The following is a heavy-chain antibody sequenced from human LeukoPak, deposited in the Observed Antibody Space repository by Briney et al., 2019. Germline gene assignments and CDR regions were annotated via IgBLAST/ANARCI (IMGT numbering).Heavy chain of an antibody. CDR2: ISENGGST. CDR3: AKEATLDDFWSGYYLYYFDY. Sequence: GGSLRLSCAASGFTFSNSAMTWVRQAPGKGLEWVSSISENGGSTYFADSVKARFTISRDNSKNTLYLQMNSLRAEDTAVYYCAKEATLDDFWSGYYLYYFDYWGQGTLVTVSS. D-gene: IGHD3-3*01. CDR1: GFTFSNSA. V-gene: IGHV3-23*01. J-gene: IGHJ4*02.